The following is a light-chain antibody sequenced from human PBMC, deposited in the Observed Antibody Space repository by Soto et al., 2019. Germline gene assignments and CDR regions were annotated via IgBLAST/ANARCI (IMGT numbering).Light chain of an antibody. CDR1: QGISSY. Sequence: AIRMTQSPSSFSASTGGRVTITCRASQGISSYLAWYQQKPGKAPKLLIYAASTLQSGVPSRFSGSGSGTDFTLTISCLQSEDFATYYCQQSYSTPRTFGQGTKVDI. V-gene: IGKV1-8*01. CDR2: AAS. CDR3: QQSYSTPRT. J-gene: IGKJ1*01.